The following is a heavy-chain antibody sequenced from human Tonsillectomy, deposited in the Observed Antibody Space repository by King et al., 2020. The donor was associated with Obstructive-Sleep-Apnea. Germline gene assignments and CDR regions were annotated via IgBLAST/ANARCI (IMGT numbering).Heavy chain of an antibody. J-gene: IGHJ5*02. V-gene: IGHV3-53*04. CDR2: IYSGGST. D-gene: IGHD2-15*01. CDR1: GFTVSSNY. CDR3: AGLCSGGSCYSFGWFDP. Sequence: VQLVESGGGLVQPGGSLRLSCAASGFTVSSNYMSWVRQAPGKGLEWGSVIYSGGSTYYADSVKGRFTISRHNSKNTLYLQMNSLRAEDTAVYYCAGLCSGGSCYSFGWFDPWGQGTLVTVSS.